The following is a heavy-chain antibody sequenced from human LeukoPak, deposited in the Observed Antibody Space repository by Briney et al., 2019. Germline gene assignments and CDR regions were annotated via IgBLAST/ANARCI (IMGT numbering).Heavy chain of an antibody. CDR1: GFTFSSYS. CDR3: ARAPRGSADFDY. V-gene: IGHV3-30*01. D-gene: IGHD1-26*01. Sequence: GGSLRLSCAASGFTFSSYSMHWVRQAPGRGLEWATLISYDGSHKYYADSVKGRFTISRDNSKSTLYLQMNSLRPDDTSVYYCARAPRGSADFDYWGQGSLVTVSS. J-gene: IGHJ4*02. CDR2: ISYDGSHK.